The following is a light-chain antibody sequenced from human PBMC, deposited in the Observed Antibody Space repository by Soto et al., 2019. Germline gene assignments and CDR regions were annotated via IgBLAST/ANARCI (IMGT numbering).Light chain of an antibody. Sequence: QSALTQPASVTGSPGQSSTISCTGTSSDVGGHDCVSWYQQHPGKAPKLIIYEVRNRPSGVSNRFSGSKSGNTASLTISELQAEDEADYYCSSYSRTTLVFGTGTKV. CDR1: SSDVGGHDC. J-gene: IGLJ1*01. CDR3: SSYSRTTLV. CDR2: EVR. V-gene: IGLV2-14*01.